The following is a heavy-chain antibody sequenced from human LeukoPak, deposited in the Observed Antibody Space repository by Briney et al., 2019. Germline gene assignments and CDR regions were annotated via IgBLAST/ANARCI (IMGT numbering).Heavy chain of an antibody. CDR1: GFTFNNYW. J-gene: IGHJ3*02. V-gene: IGHV3-74*01. Sequence: GGSLRLSCAASGFTFNNYWMHWVRQAPGKGLVWVSRINSDGSSTSYADSVKGRFTISRDNAKNTLYLQINSLRAEDTAVYYCARDGMTAARDAFDIWGQGTMVTVSS. D-gene: IGHD1-14*01. CDR2: INSDGSST. CDR3: ARDGMTAARDAFDI.